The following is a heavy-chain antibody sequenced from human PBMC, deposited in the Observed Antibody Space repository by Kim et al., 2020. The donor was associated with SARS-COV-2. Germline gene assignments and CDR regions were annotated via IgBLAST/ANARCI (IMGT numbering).Heavy chain of an antibody. J-gene: IGHJ4*02. V-gene: IGHV3-11*05. CDR2: ISSSGLYT. D-gene: IGHD3-10*01. CDR1: GFTFTDYY. CDR3: ARARFGEFGFDY. Sequence: GGSLRLSCAASGFTFTDYYMSWIRQAPGKGLEWFSYISSSGLYTDYAISVKGRFTISRDNAKNSLYLQMNSLRAEDTAVYYCARARFGEFGFDYWGQGTL.